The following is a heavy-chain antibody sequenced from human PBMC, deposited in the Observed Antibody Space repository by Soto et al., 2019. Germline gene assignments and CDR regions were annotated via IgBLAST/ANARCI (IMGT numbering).Heavy chain of an antibody. D-gene: IGHD6-6*01. Sequence: EVQLVESGGGLVQPGGSLRLSCATSGFTIKRFWMNWVRQAQGKGLEWVATIKGDGSEKQYADAVKGRFTVSRDNAKNLVYLQMDSLRAEDTALYYCAREREPRLSDHWGQGTLVTVSS. CDR3: AREREPRLSDH. CDR2: IKGDGSEK. J-gene: IGHJ4*02. V-gene: IGHV3-7*03. CDR1: GFTIKRFW.